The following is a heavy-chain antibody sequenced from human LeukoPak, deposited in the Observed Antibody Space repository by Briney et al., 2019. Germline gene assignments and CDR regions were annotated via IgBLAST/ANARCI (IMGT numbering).Heavy chain of an antibody. Sequence: GASVKVSCKASGGTFISYAISWVRQAPGQGLEWMGGIIPIFGTANYAQKFQGRVTITSDESTSTAYMELSSLRSEDTAVYYCARGSMFRSYYYGMDVWGQGTTVTVSS. CDR2: IIPIFGTA. D-gene: IGHD3-10*02. CDR3: ARGSMFRSYYYGMDV. J-gene: IGHJ6*02. V-gene: IGHV1-69*13. CDR1: GGTFISYA.